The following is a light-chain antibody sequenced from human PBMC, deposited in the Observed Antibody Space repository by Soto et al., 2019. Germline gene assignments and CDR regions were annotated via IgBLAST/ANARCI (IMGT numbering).Light chain of an antibody. Sequence: QSALTQPPSASGSPGQSVTISCTGTSSDVGGYDFVSWYQQHPGKAPKILIYEVSKLASGVPDRFSGSKSGNTASLTVSGLQPDDEADYYCNSYGGNTNVVFGGGTKLTVL. CDR3: NSYGGNTNVV. J-gene: IGLJ2*01. CDR2: EVS. V-gene: IGLV2-8*01. CDR1: SSDVGGYDF.